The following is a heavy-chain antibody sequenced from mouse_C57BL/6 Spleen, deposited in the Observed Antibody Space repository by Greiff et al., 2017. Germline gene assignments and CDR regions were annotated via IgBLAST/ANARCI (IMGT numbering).Heavy chain of an antibody. CDR3: AREEYDYGYAMDY. CDR1: GYTFTSYW. CDR2: INPSNGGT. V-gene: IGHV1-53*01. D-gene: IGHD2-4*01. Sequence: QVQLKQSGPELVKPGASVKLSCKASGYTFTSYWMHWVKQRPGQGLEWIGNINPSNGGTNYNEKFKSKATRTVDKSSSTAYMQLSSLTSEDSAVYYCAREEYDYGYAMDYWGQGTSVTVSS. J-gene: IGHJ4*01.